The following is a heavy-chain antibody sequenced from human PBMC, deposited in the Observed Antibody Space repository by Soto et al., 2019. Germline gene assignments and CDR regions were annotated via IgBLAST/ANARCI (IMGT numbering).Heavy chain of an antibody. CDR2: ITPYNGNV. CDR1: GWIFTFQY. CDR3: ARSATSGDQHFIDS. V-gene: IGHV1-45*02. J-gene: IGHJ4*02. D-gene: IGHD7-27*01. Sequence: MQLLQSGAEVKMTGSSVKISCKTSGWIFTFQYLHWVRQAPGQGLEWLGWITPYNGNVKYAQHFQGRISLTRDNSLTPLFLELRDLRPEDTGLYYCARSATSGDQHFIDSWGQGTLATVSS.